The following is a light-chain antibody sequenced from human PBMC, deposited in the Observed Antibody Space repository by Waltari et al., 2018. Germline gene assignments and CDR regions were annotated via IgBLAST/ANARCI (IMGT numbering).Light chain of an antibody. Sequence: QSALTQPASVSGSPGQSITISCTGTSSDVGGYNYVSWYQQHPGKAPNLMIYDVSHRPSGVSNRFSGSKSGNTASLTISGLQAEDEADYYCSSYTSSSTPGVVFGGGTKLTVL. CDR1: SSDVGGYNY. CDR2: DVS. V-gene: IGLV2-14*03. J-gene: IGLJ2*01. CDR3: SSYTSSSTPGVV.